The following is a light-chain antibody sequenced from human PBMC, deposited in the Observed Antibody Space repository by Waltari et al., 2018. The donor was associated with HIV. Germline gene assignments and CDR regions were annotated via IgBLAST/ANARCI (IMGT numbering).Light chain of an antibody. Sequence: QSALTQPRSVSGSPGQPVTISCTGTSSDVGAYNYVSWYQQHPGKAPKLMIYDVTKRPSVVPVRFSGSKSGDAASLTISGLQAEDEADYYCCSYAGSSYVFGTGTNVTVL. CDR3: CSYAGSSYV. CDR2: DVT. CDR1: SSDVGAYNY. J-gene: IGLJ1*01. V-gene: IGLV2-11*01.